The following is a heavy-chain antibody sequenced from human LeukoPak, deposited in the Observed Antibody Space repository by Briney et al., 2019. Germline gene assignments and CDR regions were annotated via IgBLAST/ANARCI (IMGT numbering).Heavy chain of an antibody. V-gene: IGHV1-2*02. Sequence: GASVKVSCKASGYTFTGYYMHWVRQAPGQGLEWMGWINPNSGGTNYAQKFQGRVTMTRDTSISTAYMELSRLRSDDTAVYYCAREGDGYNLYYFDYWGQGTLDTVSS. CDR1: GYTFTGYY. CDR3: AREGDGYNLYYFDY. CDR2: INPNSGGT. D-gene: IGHD5-24*01. J-gene: IGHJ4*02.